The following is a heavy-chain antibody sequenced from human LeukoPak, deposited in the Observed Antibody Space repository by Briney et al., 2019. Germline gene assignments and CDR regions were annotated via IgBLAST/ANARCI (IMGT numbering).Heavy chain of an antibody. Sequence: SETLSLTCAVYGGSFSGYYWSWIRQPPGKGLEWIGETNHSGSTNYNPSLKSRVTISVDTSKNQFSLKLSSVTAADTAVYYCARVGYGDYYFDYWGQGTLVTVSS. V-gene: IGHV4-34*01. D-gene: IGHD4-17*01. CDR1: GGSFSGYY. CDR2: TNHSGST. CDR3: ARVGYGDYYFDY. J-gene: IGHJ4*02.